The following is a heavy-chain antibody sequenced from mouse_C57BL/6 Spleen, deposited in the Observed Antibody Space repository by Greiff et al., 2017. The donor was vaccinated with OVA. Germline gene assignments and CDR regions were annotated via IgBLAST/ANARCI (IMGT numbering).Heavy chain of an antibody. CDR1: GYTFTDYY. V-gene: IGHV1-19*01. J-gene: IGHJ3*01. CDR3: ARLGDYDGFAY. CDR2: INPYNGGT. Sequence: EVQLQQSGPVLVKPGASVKMSCKASGYTFTDYYMNWVKQSHGKSLEWIGVINPYNGGTSYNQKFKGKATLTVDKSSSTAYMELNSLTSEDSAVYYCARLGDYDGFAYWGQGTLVTVSA. D-gene: IGHD2-4*01.